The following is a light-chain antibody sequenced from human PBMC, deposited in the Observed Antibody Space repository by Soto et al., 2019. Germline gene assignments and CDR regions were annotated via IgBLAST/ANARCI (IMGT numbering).Light chain of an antibody. CDR2: GAS. CDR1: QSVSSSY. Sequence: EIVMTQSPATLSVSPGARATLSCRASQSVSSSYLAWYQQKPGQAPRLLIYGASSRATGIPDRFSGSGSGTDFTLTISRLEPADFAVYYCQQYGSSPTWTFGQGTKVDIK. CDR3: QQYGSSPTWT. V-gene: IGKV3-20*01. J-gene: IGKJ1*01.